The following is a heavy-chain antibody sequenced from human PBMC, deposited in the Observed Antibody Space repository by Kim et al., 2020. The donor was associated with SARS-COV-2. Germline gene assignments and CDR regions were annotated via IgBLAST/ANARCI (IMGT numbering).Heavy chain of an antibody. D-gene: IGHD3-10*01. V-gene: IGHV3-23*01. CDR2: ISGSGGST. CDR3: AKGTIGRFTMVRGVMLFFDY. J-gene: IGHJ4*02. CDR1: GFTFSSYA. Sequence: GGSLRLSCAASGFTFSSYAMSWVRQAPGKGLEWVSAISGSGGSTYYADSVKGRFTISRDNSKNTLYLQMNSLRAEDTAVYYCAKGTIGRFTMVRGVMLFFDYWGQGTLVTVSS.